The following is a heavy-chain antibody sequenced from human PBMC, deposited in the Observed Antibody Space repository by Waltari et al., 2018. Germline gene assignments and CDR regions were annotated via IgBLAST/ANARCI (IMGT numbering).Heavy chain of an antibody. Sequence: QVQLQESGPGLVKPSETLSLTCTVSGFSISSGYYWGWIRQPPGKGLEWIGSIYHSGSTYYNPSLKSRVTISVDTSKNQFSLKLSSVTAADTAVYYCARGGSSSWDDYFDYWGQGTLVTVSS. CDR1: GFSISSGYY. D-gene: IGHD6-13*01. J-gene: IGHJ4*02. CDR3: ARGGSSSWDDYFDY. V-gene: IGHV4-38-2*02. CDR2: IYHSGST.